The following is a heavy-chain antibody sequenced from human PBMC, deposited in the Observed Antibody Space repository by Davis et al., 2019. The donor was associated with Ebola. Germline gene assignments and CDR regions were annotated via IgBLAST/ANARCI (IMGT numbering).Heavy chain of an antibody. D-gene: IGHD2-15*01. Sequence: AASVKVSCKASGYTFTSYYMHWVRQAPGQGLEWMGTINPSGGSTNYAQKFQGRVTITADESTSTAYMELSSLRSEDTAVYYCARGECSGGSCYSLGKWGWFDPWGQGTLVTVSS. CDR3: ARGECSGGSCYSLGKWGWFDP. CDR2: INPSGGST. V-gene: IGHV1-46*01. J-gene: IGHJ5*02. CDR1: GYTFTSYY.